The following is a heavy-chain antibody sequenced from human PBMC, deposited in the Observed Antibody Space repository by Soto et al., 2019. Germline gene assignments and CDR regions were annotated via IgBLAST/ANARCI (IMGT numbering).Heavy chain of an antibody. V-gene: IGHV4-34*01. CDR2: INHSGST. Sequence: SSETLSLTCAVYGGSFSGYYWSWIRQPPGKGLEWIGEINHSGSTNYNPSLKSRVTISVDTSKNQFSLKLSSVTAADTAVYYCARGRKDYSSSWYVGWGQGTLVTVSS. CDR3: ARGRKDYSSSWYVG. CDR1: GGSFSGYY. D-gene: IGHD6-13*01. J-gene: IGHJ4*02.